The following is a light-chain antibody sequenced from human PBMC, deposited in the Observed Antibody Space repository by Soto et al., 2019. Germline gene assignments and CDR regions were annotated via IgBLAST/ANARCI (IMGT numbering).Light chain of an antibody. CDR3: CSYAGSYTNV. J-gene: IGLJ1*01. CDR2: DVI. V-gene: IGLV2-11*01. Sequence: QSALTQPRSVSGSPGQPVTISCTGTSSDVGTYTYVSWYQQHPGKAPKLIIYDVIKRPSGVPDRFSGSKSGNTASLTISGLQAEDEADYYCCSYAGSYTNVFGTGTKVTVL. CDR1: SSDVGTYTY.